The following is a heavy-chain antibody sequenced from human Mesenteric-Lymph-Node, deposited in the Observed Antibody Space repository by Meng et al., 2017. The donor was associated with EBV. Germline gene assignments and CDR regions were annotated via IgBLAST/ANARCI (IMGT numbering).Heavy chain of an antibody. J-gene: IGHJ4*02. D-gene: IGHD3-22*01. CDR3: TVGYDSSCYVW. Sequence: QRVQAASAGKRPCAAVKAPCQTSGDRFTGCYIPWVRQPPVQGMGLVWVINPNIGDTLYAEKFQGRVTMTRDTSISTAYMEVNRLKSGDTTVFYCTVGYDSSCYVWWGQGTLVTVSS. V-gene: IGHV1-2*02. CDR2: INPNIGDT. CDR1: GDRFTGCY.